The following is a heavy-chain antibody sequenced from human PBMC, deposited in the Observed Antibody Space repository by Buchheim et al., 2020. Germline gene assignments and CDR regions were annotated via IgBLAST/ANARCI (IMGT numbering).Heavy chain of an antibody. V-gene: IGHV4-30-4*01. J-gene: IGHJ6*02. CDR2: IYYSGST. CDR3: ARERGTFYDFWSGYYRSGVAGMDV. CDR1: GGSISSGDYY. Sequence: QVQLQESGPGLVKPSQTLSLTCTVSGGSISSGDYYWSWIRQPPGKGLEWIGYIYYSGSTYYNPSLKSRVTISVDTSKNQFSLKLSSVTAADTAVYYCARERGTFYDFWSGYYRSGVAGMDVWGQGTT. D-gene: IGHD3-3*01.